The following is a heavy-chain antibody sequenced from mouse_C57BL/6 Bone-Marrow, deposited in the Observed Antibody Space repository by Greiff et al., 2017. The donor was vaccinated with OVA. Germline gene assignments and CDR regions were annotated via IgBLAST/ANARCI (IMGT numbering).Heavy chain of an antibody. CDR2: IYPSDSAT. D-gene: IGHD2-4*01. J-gene: IGHJ4*01. V-gene: IGHV1-61*01. CDR3: ARGRYDYGYYAMDY. CDR1: GYTFTSYW. Sequence: QVQLQQPGAELVRPGSSVKLSCKASGYTFTSYWMDWVKQRPGQGLEWIGNIYPSDSATHYNQKFKDKATLTVDKSSSTAYMQLSSLTSEDSAVYYCARGRYDYGYYAMDYWGQGTSVTVSS.